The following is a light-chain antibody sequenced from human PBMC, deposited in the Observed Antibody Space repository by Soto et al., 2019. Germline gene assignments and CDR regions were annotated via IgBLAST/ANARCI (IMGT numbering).Light chain of an antibody. Sequence: EIVLTQSPGTLSLSPGERVTLSCRASQSLSSGYLAWYQQKFGQAPRLLIYGASSRATGIPDRFSGSGSGTDFTLTISRLEPEDFAVYYCQQYGSSSWTFGQGTKVDIK. CDR1: QSLSSGY. J-gene: IGKJ1*01. V-gene: IGKV3-20*01. CDR2: GAS. CDR3: QQYGSSSWT.